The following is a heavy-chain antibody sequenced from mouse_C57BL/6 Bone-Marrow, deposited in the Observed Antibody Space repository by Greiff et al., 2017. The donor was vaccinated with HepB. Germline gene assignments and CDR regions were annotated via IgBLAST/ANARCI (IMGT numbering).Heavy chain of an antibody. Sequence: QVQLQQPGAELVKPGASVKLSCKASGYTFTSYWMQWVKQRPGQGLEWIGEIDPSDSYTNYNQKFKGKATLTVDTSSSTAYMQLRSLTSEDSAVYYCARMGYYGSSSYWYFDVWGTGTTVTVSS. CDR3: ARMGYYGSSSYWYFDV. D-gene: IGHD1-1*01. J-gene: IGHJ1*03. V-gene: IGHV1-50*01. CDR2: IDPSDSYT. CDR1: GYTFTSYW.